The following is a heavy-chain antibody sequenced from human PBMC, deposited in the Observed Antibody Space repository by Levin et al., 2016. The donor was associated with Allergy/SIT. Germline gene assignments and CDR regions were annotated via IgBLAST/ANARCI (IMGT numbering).Heavy chain of an antibody. CDR3: ARVWLGEKFADY. D-gene: IGHD3-10*01. CDR2: ISGRSNYI. Sequence: GGSLRLSCAASGFTFSDYYMSWIRQPPGKGLEWLSYISGRSNYIHYADSVKGRFTISRDNAKKSLYLQMDSLRDEDTAVYYCARVWLGEKFADYWGQGNLVTVSS. CDR1: GFTFSDYY. J-gene: IGHJ4*02. V-gene: IGHV3-11*05.